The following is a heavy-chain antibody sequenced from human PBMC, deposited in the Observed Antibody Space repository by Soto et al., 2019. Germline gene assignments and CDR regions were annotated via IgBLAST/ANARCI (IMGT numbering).Heavy chain of an antibody. CDR2: ISGSGGST. V-gene: IGHV3-23*01. CDR3: AKDGIVVVTAINY. J-gene: IGHJ4*02. D-gene: IGHD2-21*02. CDR1: GFTFSTYA. Sequence: EVQLLDSGGGLVPPGGSLRLSCAASGFTFSTYAMSWVRQAPGKGLEWVSSISGSGGSTYYADSVKSRFTISRDNSKNTLYLQMNSLRAEDTAVYYCAKDGIVVVTAINYWGQGTLVTVSS.